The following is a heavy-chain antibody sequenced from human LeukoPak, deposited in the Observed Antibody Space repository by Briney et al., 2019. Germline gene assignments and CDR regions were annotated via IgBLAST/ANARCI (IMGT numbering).Heavy chain of an antibody. CDR1: GGTFSSYA. Sequence: SVKVSCKASGGTFSSYAISWVRQAPGQGLEWMGGIIPIFGTANYAQKFQGRVTITTDESTSTAYMELRSLRSDDTAVYYCARGRDARRKVGVPGTPLTNFDYWGQGTLVTVSS. CDR3: ARGRDARRKVGVPGTPLTNFDY. D-gene: IGHD6-19*01. CDR2: IIPIFGTA. J-gene: IGHJ4*02. V-gene: IGHV1-69*05.